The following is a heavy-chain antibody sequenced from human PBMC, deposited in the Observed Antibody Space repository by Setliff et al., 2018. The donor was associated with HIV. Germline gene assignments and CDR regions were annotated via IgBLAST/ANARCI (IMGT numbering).Heavy chain of an antibody. J-gene: IGHJ3*02. CDR3: ARDLRWYDSSGSHEAFDI. CDR1: GFTFSDYY. CDR2: ISSSSSYT. Sequence: GGSLRLSCAASGFTFSDYYMIWIRQAPGNGLKWVSYISSSSSYTNYANSVKGRFTISRDNAKNSLYLQMNSLRAEDTAVYYCARDLRWYDSSGSHEAFDIWGQGTMVTVSS. V-gene: IGHV3-11*05. D-gene: IGHD3-22*01.